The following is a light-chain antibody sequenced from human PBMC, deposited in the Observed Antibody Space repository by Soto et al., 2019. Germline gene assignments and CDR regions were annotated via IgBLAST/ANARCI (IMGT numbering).Light chain of an antibody. CDR2: DAF. CDR3: QQYNNWPRT. J-gene: IGKJ5*01. CDR1: QSVTIN. Sequence: ETLMTQSPVTLSVSPVEIATLSFRASQSVTINLAWYHQKPGQAPRLLIYDAFTRATGIPARFSGFGSGTKFTLTISSLQSEDFGVYYCQQYNNWPRTFGQGTRREIK. V-gene: IGKV3-15*01.